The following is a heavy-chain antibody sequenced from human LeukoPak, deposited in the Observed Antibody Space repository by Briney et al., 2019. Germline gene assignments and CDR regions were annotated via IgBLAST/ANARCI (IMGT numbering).Heavy chain of an antibody. J-gene: IGHJ4*02. Sequence: GGSLRLSCAASGFTFSSYWMSWARQAPGKGLEWVANIKQDGSEKYYVDSVKGRFTISRDNAKNSLYLQMNSLRAEDTAVYYCARDTARLFGVVIMSYQYYFDYWGQGTLVTVSS. D-gene: IGHD3-3*01. CDR1: GFTFSSYW. V-gene: IGHV3-7*01. CDR2: IKQDGSEK. CDR3: ARDTARLFGVVIMSYQYYFDY.